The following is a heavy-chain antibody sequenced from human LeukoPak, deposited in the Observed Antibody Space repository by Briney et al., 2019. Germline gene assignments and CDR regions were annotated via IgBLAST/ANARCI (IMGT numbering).Heavy chain of an antibody. V-gene: IGHV3-7*01. CDR1: GVTLSNYW. Sequence: PGGSLRLSCVASGVTLSNYWMSWVRQAPGKGLEWVANIKQDGSQKDYVDSVKGRFTISRDNAENSLFLQINSLRAEDTAVYYCARNPITMVQGVISFDYWGQGTLVTVSS. CDR2: IKQDGSQK. D-gene: IGHD3-10*01. J-gene: IGHJ4*02. CDR3: ARNPITMVQGVISFDY.